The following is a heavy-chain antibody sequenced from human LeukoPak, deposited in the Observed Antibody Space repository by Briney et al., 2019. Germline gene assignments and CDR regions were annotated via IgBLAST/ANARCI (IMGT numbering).Heavy chain of an antibody. CDR2: TSYDGSNK. D-gene: IGHD1-26*01. J-gene: IGHJ6*02. CDR3: AKGRVGANGYYYYGMDV. CDR1: GFTFSSFS. Sequence: GGSLRLSCAATGFTFSSFSMHWVRQAPGKGLEWVAVTSYDGSNKYYADSVKGRFTISRDNSKNTLYLQMNSLRTEDTAVYYCAKGRVGANGYYYYGMDVWGQGTTVTVSS. V-gene: IGHV3-30*18.